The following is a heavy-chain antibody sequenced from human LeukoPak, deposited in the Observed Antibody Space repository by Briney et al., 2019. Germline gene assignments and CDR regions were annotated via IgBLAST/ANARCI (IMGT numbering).Heavy chain of an antibody. V-gene: IGHV3-43*02. CDR1: GFTFDNYA. Sequence: GGSLRPSCAASGFTFDNYALHWVRPAPGKGLEWVSLISGDGGSTYYADSMKGRFTISRDNSKNSLYLQMNSLRTEDTALYYCARDSQEFFQHWGQGTLVTVSS. CDR2: ISGDGGST. CDR3: ARDSQEFFQH. J-gene: IGHJ1*01.